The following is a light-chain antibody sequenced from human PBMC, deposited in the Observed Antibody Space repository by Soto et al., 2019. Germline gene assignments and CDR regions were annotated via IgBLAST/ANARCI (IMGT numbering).Light chain of an antibody. CDR3: QQSYTSPPWT. J-gene: IGKJ1*01. V-gene: IGKV1-39*01. Sequence: DIQMTQSPSSLSASVGDRVTISCRAAQSISTYLNWYQQKPGTAPRLLIYSASSVETGVPPRFSGSGSGREFTLTISSLRPEDIATYFCQQSYTSPPWTFGQGTKVEIK. CDR1: QSISTY. CDR2: SAS.